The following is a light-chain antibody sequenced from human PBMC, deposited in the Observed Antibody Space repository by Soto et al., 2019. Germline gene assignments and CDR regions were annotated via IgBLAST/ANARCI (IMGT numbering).Light chain of an antibody. Sequence: QLNKFASCVSAAVGDRVTIKYRASQGISSWLAWYQQKTGKAPKILIYAASSLQSGVPSRFSGSGSGTDFILTISSLQPEDFATYYCQQSYSNPRDFGQGTRLEIK. J-gene: IGKJ5*01. CDR1: QGISSW. V-gene: IGKV1-12*01. CDR3: QQSYSNPRD. CDR2: AAS.